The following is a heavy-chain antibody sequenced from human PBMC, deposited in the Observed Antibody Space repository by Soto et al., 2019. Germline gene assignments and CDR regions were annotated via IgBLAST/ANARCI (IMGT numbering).Heavy chain of an antibody. J-gene: IGHJ6*02. CDR1: GGSISSGGYS. CDR2: AYQSGSA. V-gene: IGHV4-30-2*06. CDR3: ARDYYGMDV. Sequence: SETLSLTCTVSGGSISSGGYSWTWIRQSPGKGLEWIGYAYQSGSAYYNPSLKSRVTISVDRSKNQFSLNLTSVTAADTAVNYCARDYYGMDVWGQGTTVTVSS.